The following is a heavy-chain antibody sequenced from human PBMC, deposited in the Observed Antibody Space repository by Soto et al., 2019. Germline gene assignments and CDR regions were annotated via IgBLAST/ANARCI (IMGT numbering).Heavy chain of an antibody. Sequence: ASVKVSCKASGYTFSSYYMHWVRQAPGQGLEWMGIINPSGGSTSYAQKFQGRFTMTRDTSTSTVYMELSSLRSEDTAVYYCARVSATIDYYYYGMDVWGQGTTVTVSS. CDR2: INPSGGST. CDR3: ARVSATIDYYYYGMDV. V-gene: IGHV1-46*01. CDR1: GYTFSSYY. J-gene: IGHJ6*02. D-gene: IGHD5-12*01.